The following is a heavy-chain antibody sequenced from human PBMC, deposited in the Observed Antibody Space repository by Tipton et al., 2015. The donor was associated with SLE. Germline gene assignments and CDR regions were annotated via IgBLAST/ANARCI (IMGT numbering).Heavy chain of an antibody. CDR1: DDSVTTDY. Sequence: TLSLTCTVSDDSVTTDYWTWIRQPPGKGLEYIGYVSYSGVTNSNPSLQSRVTMSIDASKKQVSLRLSSVTAADTAVYFCARKGASWYNDNWFDPWGQGTLVTVSS. V-gene: IGHV4-59*02. J-gene: IGHJ5*02. CDR3: ARKGASWYNDNWFDP. D-gene: IGHD6-13*01. CDR2: VSYSGVT.